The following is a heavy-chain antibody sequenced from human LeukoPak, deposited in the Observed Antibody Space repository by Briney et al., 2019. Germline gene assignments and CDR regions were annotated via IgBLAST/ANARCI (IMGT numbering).Heavy chain of an antibody. CDR2: ISHSGST. CDR3: ARVGGYSYGNYYFNY. V-gene: IGHV4-38-2*01. D-gene: IGHD5-18*01. CDR1: GYSISSGYY. J-gene: IGHJ4*02. Sequence: PSETLSLTCAVSGYSISSGYYWGWIRQPPGKGLDWIGSISHSGSTYYNPSLRSGVTISIDTSKNQLSLRLNSVTATDTAVYYCARVGGYSYGNYYFNYWGQGTLVTVSS.